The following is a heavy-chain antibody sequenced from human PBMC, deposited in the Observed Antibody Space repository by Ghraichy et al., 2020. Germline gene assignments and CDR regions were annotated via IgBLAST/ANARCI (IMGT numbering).Heavy chain of an antibody. CDR1: GFTFSSYA. J-gene: IGHJ4*02. CDR2: ISYDGSNK. D-gene: IGHD3-22*01. Sequence: GGSLRLSCAASGFTFSSYAMHWVRQAPGKGLEWVAVISYDGSNKYYADSVKGRFTISRDNSKNTLYLQMNSLRAEDTAVYYCARGGYETYDSSGYCEYWGQGTLVTVSS. CDR3: ARGGYETYDSSGYCEY. V-gene: IGHV3-30-3*01.